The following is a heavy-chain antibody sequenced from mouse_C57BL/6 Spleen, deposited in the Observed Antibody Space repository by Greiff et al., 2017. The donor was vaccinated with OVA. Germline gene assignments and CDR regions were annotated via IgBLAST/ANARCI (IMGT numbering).Heavy chain of an antibody. Sequence: QVQLQQSGTELVKPGASVKLSCKASGYTFTSYWMHWVKQRPGQGLEWIGNINPSNGGTNYNEKFKSKATLTVDKSSSTAYMQLSSLTSEYSAVYYCASYSNYWYFDVWGTGTTVTVSS. CDR3: ASYSNYWYFDV. CDR1: GYTFTSYW. D-gene: IGHD2-5*01. V-gene: IGHV1-53*01. J-gene: IGHJ1*03. CDR2: INPSNGGT.